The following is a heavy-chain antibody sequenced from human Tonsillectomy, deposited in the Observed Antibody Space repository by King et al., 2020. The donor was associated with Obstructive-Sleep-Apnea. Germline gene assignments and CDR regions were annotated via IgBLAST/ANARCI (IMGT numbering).Heavy chain of an antibody. J-gene: IGHJ4*02. V-gene: IGHV4-39*07. D-gene: IGHD3-16*01. CDR2: ISYSGTT. Sequence: QLQESGPGLVKPSETLSLTCTVSGGSISSSSYYWGWIRQPPRKGLEWIGSISYSGTTYYNPSLKSRVTISVYTSKNQFSLRLSSVTAADTAVYYCATERGLHEVYFDYWGQGTLVTVSS. CDR1: GGSISSSSYY. CDR3: ATERGLHEVYFDY.